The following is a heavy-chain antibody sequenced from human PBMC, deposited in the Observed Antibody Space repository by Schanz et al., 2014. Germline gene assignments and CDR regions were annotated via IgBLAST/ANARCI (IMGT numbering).Heavy chain of an antibody. J-gene: IGHJ3*01. CDR3: ARDEGKDGYNLAFDV. CDR1: GFTFSNYD. V-gene: IGHV3-13*05. Sequence: EVQLVESGGGLVQPGGSLRLSCAASGFTFSNYDMHWVRQAIGKGLEWVSGIGPASDPYYAGSVKGRFTISRDNSKNMVFLQMNSLRVEDTAIYYCARDEGKDGYNLAFDVWGQGTLVTVSS. CDR2: IGPASDP. D-gene: IGHD5-12*01.